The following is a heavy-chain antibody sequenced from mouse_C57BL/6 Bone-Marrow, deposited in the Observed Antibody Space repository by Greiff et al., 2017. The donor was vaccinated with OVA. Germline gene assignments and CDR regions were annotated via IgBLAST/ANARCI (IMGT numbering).Heavy chain of an antibody. CDR2: IYPGGGYT. J-gene: IGHJ4*01. V-gene: IGHV1-63*01. Sequence: VQLQQSGAELVRPGTSVKMSCKASGYTFTNYWIGWAKQRPGHGLEWIGDIYPGGGYTNYNEKFKGKATLTADKSSSTAYMQFSSLTSEDSAIYYCARSGIRRGYAMDYWGQGTSVTVSS. D-gene: IGHD2-12*01. CDR3: ARSGIRRGYAMDY. CDR1: GYTFTNYW.